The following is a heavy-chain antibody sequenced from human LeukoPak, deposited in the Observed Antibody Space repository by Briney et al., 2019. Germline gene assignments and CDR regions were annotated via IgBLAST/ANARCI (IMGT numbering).Heavy chain of an antibody. CDR3: ARQGYTVSYYFLDY. Sequence: SETPSLTCDVSGGSVRSYWWGWVRQPAGKGLEWLGRIYSTGSTRFNPSLKSRLTLSIDTSTNQFSLTLTSVTAADTAVYFCARQGYTVSYYFLDYWSQGTLVTVSS. D-gene: IGHD1-26*01. CDR1: GGSVRSYW. CDR2: IYSTGST. J-gene: IGHJ4*02. V-gene: IGHV4-4*07.